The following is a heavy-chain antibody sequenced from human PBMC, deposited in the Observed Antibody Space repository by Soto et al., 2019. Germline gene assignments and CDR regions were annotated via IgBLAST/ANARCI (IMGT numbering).Heavy chain of an antibody. D-gene: IGHD6-19*01. CDR1: GYTFTSYG. Sequence: GASVKVSCKASGYTFTSYGISWVRQAPGQGLERMGWISAYNGNTNYAQKLQGRVTMTTDTSTSTAYMELRSLRSDDTAVYYCARDQGVADTRGWFDPWGQGTLVTVSS. J-gene: IGHJ5*02. V-gene: IGHV1-18*01. CDR2: ISAYNGNT. CDR3: ARDQGVADTRGWFDP.